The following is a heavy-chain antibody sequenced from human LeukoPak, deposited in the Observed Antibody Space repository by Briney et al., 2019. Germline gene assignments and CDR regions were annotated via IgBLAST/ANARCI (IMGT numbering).Heavy chain of an antibody. D-gene: IGHD4-17*01. J-gene: IGHJ6*02. Sequence: GGSLRLSCTASGFTFTSYAMHWVRQAPGKGLEWVAVISYDASNKYYADSVKGRFTISRDNSKNTLYLQVVSLRAEDTALYYCARDQGDYGDYVGEPQAGGMDVWGQGTTVTVSS. V-gene: IGHV3-30*04. CDR2: ISYDASNK. CDR1: GFTFTSYA. CDR3: ARDQGDYGDYVGEPQAGGMDV.